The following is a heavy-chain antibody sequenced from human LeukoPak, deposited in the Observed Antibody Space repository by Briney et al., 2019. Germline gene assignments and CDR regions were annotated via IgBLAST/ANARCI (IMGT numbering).Heavy chain of an antibody. CDR1: EGTFSSYA. J-gene: IGHJ3*02. Sequence: GASVKVSCKASEGTFSSYAISWVRQAPGQGLEWVGGIIPIFGTANYAQKFQGRVTITTDESTSTAYMELSSLRSEDTAVYYCARIYCGGDCYGEDAFDIWGQGTMVTVSS. V-gene: IGHV1-69*05. CDR2: IIPIFGTA. CDR3: ARIYCGGDCYGEDAFDI. D-gene: IGHD2-21*02.